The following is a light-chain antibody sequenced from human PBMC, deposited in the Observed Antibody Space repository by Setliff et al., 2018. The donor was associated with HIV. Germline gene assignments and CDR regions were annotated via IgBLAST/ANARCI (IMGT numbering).Light chain of an antibody. CDR2: QAA. Sequence: QSALTQPASVSGSPGQSITISCTGTSSDIGRYNLVSWYQQYPGNAPKLMIYQAAKRPSGVSNRFSGSKSGNTASLTISGLQAEDEADYYCCSNTGSNTYVFGSGTKSPS. CDR1: SSDIGRYNL. CDR3: CSNTGSNTYV. J-gene: IGLJ1*01. V-gene: IGLV2-23*01.